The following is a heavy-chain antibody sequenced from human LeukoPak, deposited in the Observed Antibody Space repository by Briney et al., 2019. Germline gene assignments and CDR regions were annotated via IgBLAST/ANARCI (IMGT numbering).Heavy chain of an antibody. J-gene: IGHJ4*02. CDR2: ISAYNGNT. Sequence: GASVKVSCKASGYTFTSYGISWVRQAPGQGLEWMGWISAYNGNTNYAQKLQGRVTMTTDTSTSTAYMELRSLRSEDTAVYYWARDGGQNYDYVWGSYRYTIGFDYWGQGTLVTVSS. CDR3: ARDGGQNYDYVWGSYRYTIGFDY. D-gene: IGHD3-16*02. CDR1: GYTFTSYG. V-gene: IGHV1-18*01.